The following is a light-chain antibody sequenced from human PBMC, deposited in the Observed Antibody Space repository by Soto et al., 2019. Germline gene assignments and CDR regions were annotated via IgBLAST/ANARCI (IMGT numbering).Light chain of an antibody. CDR3: STYTSSSTPWV. CDR2: DVS. Sequence: QSVLTQPTSVSGSPGQSIAISCTGTSSDVGGYNYVSWYQHHPGKAPKLMICDVSDRPSGVSNRFSGSKSGNTASLTISGLQAEDDADYYSSTYTSSSTPWVFRTGTKV. CDR1: SSDVGGYNY. J-gene: IGLJ1*01. V-gene: IGLV2-14*03.